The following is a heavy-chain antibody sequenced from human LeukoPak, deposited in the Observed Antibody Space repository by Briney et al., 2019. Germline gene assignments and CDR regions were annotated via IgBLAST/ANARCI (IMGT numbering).Heavy chain of an antibody. CDR3: ARHRGSGSSYFDY. CDR1: GDSIINYY. Sequence: SETLSLTCTVSGDSIINYYWSWIRQSPGKGLEWIGYIYYSGSTKYNPSLKSRVTISVDTSKNQFSLKLSSVTAADTAVYYCARHRGSGSSYFDYWGQGTLVTVSS. D-gene: IGHD3-10*01. J-gene: IGHJ4*02. V-gene: IGHV4-59*08. CDR2: IYYSGST.